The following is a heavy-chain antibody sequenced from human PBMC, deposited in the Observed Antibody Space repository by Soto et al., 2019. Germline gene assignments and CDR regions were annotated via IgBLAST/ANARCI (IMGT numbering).Heavy chain of an antibody. D-gene: IGHD3-9*01. CDR3: ARGSLYDILTGSYWYFDL. J-gene: IGHJ2*01. CDR2: IYSGGST. V-gene: IGHV3-66*01. Sequence: EVQLVESGGGLVQPGGSLRLSCAASGFTVSSNYMSWVRQAPGKGLEWVSVIYSGGSTYYADSVRGRFTISRDNSKNTLYLQMNSLRAEDTAVYYCARGSLYDILTGSYWYFDLWGRGTLVTVSS. CDR1: GFTVSSNY.